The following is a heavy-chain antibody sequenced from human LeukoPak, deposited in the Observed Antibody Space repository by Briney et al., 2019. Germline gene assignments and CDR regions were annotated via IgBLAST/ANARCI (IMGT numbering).Heavy chain of an antibody. V-gene: IGHV1-18*04. Sequence: GASVKVSCKASGYTFTSYGISWVRQAPGQGLQWMRWISAYNGNTNYAQKLQGRVTMTTDTSTSTAYMELRSLRSDDTAVYYCARASISLVVPAAKNWFDPWGQGTLVTVSS. D-gene: IGHD2-2*01. J-gene: IGHJ5*02. CDR1: GYTFTSYG. CDR2: ISAYNGNT. CDR3: ARASISLVVPAAKNWFDP.